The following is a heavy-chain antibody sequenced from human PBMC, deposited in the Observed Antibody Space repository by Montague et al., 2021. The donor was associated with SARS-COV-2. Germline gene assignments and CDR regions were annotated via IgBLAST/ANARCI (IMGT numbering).Heavy chain of an antibody. J-gene: IGHJ4*02. D-gene: IGHD3-10*01. CDR3: ARAGSLGNFDY. CDR2: IYYRSKWYN. CDR1: GDSVSRNSAA. Sequence: CAISGDSVSRNSAAWNLIRQSPSTALKWLARIYYRSKWYNDYAVSVKSRVTINPDTSKNQFSLQLNSVTPEDSAVYYCARAGSLGNFDYWGQGNLVTVSS. V-gene: IGHV6-1*01.